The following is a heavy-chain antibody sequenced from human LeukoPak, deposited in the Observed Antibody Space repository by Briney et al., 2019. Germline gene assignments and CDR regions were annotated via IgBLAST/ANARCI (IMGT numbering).Heavy chain of an antibody. CDR2: ISSSSSTI. Sequence: GGSLRLSCAASGFTFSSYSMNWVRQAPGKGLEWVSYISSSSSTIYYADSVKGRFTISRDNAKNSLYLQMNSLRAEDTAVYYCARVNRGVIISYYYYYGMDVWGQGTTVTVSS. CDR1: GFTFSSYS. V-gene: IGHV3-48*01. CDR3: ARVNRGVIISYYYYYGMDV. D-gene: IGHD3-10*01. J-gene: IGHJ6*02.